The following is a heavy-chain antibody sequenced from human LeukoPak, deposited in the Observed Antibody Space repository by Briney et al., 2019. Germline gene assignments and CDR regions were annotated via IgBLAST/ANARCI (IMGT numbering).Heavy chain of an antibody. Sequence: ASVKVSCKASGYTFTSYGISWVRQAPGQGLERMGWISAYNGNTNYAQKLQGRVTMTTDTSTSTAYMELRSLRSDDTAVYYCARDTGDWFSSGWNFDYWGQGTLVTVSS. CDR2: ISAYNGNT. D-gene: IGHD6-19*01. CDR3: ARDTGDWFSSGWNFDY. CDR1: GYTFTSYG. J-gene: IGHJ4*02. V-gene: IGHV1-18*01.